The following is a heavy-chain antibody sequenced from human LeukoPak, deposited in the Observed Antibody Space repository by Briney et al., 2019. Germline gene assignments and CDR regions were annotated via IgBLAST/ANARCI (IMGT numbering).Heavy chain of an antibody. Sequence: ASVKVSCKASGGTFSSYAISWVRQAPGKGLEWMGRIIPILGIANYAQKFQGRVTITADKSTSTAYMELSSLRSEDTAVYYCARVDTAMVIDYWGQGTLVTVSS. J-gene: IGHJ4*02. D-gene: IGHD5-18*01. V-gene: IGHV1-69*04. CDR1: GGTFSSYA. CDR2: IIPILGIA. CDR3: ARVDTAMVIDY.